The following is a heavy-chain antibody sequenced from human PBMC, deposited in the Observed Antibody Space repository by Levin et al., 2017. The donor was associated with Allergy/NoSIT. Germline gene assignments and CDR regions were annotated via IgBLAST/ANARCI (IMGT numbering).Heavy chain of an antibody. V-gene: IGHV1-8*01. Sequence: ASVKVSCKASGYTFTSYDINWVRQATGQGLEWMGWMNPNSGNTGYAQKFQGRVTMTRNTSISTAYMELSSLRSEDTAVYYCARGFMVRGVIDYYYGMDGWGQGTTVTVSS. CDR2: MNPNSGNT. J-gene: IGHJ6*02. CDR1: GYTFTSYD. CDR3: ARGFMVRGVIDYYYGMDG. D-gene: IGHD3-10*01.